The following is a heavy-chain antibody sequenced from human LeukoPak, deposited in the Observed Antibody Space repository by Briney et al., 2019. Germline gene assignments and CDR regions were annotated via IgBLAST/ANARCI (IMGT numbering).Heavy chain of an antibody. D-gene: IGHD3/OR15-3a*01. J-gene: IGHJ1*01. V-gene: IGHV3-23*01. Sequence: GSLRLSCAASGFTFAGYTMYWVRHGPGEGLEWVSAININSGSTNYAHSVKGRVTISRDTSKNPFFLQLSSLRAEDTAVYYCAKGGVGYSKISSYDFWGQGTLVTVSS. CDR1: GFTFAGYT. CDR3: AKGGVGYSKISSYDF. CDR2: ININSGST.